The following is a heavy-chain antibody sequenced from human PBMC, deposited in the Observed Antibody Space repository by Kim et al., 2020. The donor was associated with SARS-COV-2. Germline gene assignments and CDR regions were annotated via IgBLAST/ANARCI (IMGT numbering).Heavy chain of an antibody. CDR3: ARDRREDIVVVPAAIGPYYYYYYMDV. Sequence: SVKVSCKASGGTFSSYAISWVRQAPGQGLEWMGRIIPILGIANYAQKFRGRVTITADKSTSTAYMELSSLRSEDTAVYYCARDRREDIVVVPAAIGPYYYYYYMDVWGKGTTVTVSS. D-gene: IGHD2-2*02. CDR1: GGTFSSYA. CDR2: IIPILGIA. J-gene: IGHJ6*03. V-gene: IGHV1-69*04.